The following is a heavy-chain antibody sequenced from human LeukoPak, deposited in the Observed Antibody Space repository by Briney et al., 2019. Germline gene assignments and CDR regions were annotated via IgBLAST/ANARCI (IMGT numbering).Heavy chain of an antibody. CDR3: ARDRADEYSAGSYVSFDP. J-gene: IGHJ5*02. V-gene: IGHV1-2*02. D-gene: IGHD3-10*01. CDR1: GYTFTGHF. CDR2: INPQSGST. Sequence: ASVKISCKASGYTFTGHFIHWVRQAPGQGLEWMGWINPQSGSTSYAQPFQGRVVMTLDTSVNSVYVEMSSLGYDDTATYFCARDRADEYSAGSYVSFDPWGRGTPLTVSS.